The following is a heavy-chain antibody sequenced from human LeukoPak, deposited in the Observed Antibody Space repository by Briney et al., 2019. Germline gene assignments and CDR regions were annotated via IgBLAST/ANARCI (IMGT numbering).Heavy chain of an antibody. CDR1: GFTFSSYS. CDR3: ANYGSGSYYDLPYYYYGMDV. J-gene: IGHJ6*02. D-gene: IGHD3-10*01. V-gene: IGHV3-21*04. CDR2: ISSSSYI. Sequence: PGGSLRLSCAASGFTFSSYSMNWVRQAPGKGLEWVSSISSSSYIYYADSVKGRFTISRDNAKNSLYLQMNSLRAEDTAVYYCANYGSGSYYDLPYYYYGMDVWGQGTTVTVSS.